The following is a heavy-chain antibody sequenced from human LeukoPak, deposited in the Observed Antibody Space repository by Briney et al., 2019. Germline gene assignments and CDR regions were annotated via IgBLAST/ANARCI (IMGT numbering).Heavy chain of an antibody. CDR3: ARAGIAAAGWFDP. Sequence: SETLSLTCGVYGGSFSGYYWSWIRQPPGKGLEWIGYIYYSGSTNYNPSLKSRVTISVDTSKNQFSLKLSSVTAADTAVYYCARAGIAAAGWFDPWGQGTLVTVSS. J-gene: IGHJ5*02. CDR1: GGSFSGYY. D-gene: IGHD6-13*01. CDR2: IYYSGST. V-gene: IGHV4-59*01.